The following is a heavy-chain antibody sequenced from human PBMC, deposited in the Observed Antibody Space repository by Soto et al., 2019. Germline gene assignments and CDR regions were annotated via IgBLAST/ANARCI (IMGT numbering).Heavy chain of an antibody. Sequence: GGSLRLSCAASGFTVSSNYMSWVRQAPGKGLEWVSVIYSGGSTYYADSVRGRFTISRDNSKNTLYLQMNSLRAEDTAVYYCASDSWGTTAFDYWGQGTLVTVS. J-gene: IGHJ4*02. V-gene: IGHV3-53*01. CDR2: IYSGGST. D-gene: IGHD4-4*01. CDR1: GFTVSSNY. CDR3: ASDSWGTTAFDY.